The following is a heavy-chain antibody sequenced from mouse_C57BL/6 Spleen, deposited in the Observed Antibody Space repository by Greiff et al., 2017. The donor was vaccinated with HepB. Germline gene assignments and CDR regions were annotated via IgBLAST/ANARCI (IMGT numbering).Heavy chain of an antibody. J-gene: IGHJ2*01. CDR3: ARDSTVVATWDFDY. CDR2: IDPSDSET. CDR1: GYTFTSYW. V-gene: IGHV1-52*01. Sequence: VQLQQPGAELVRPGSSVKLSCKASGYTFTSYWMHWVKQRPIQGLEWIGNIDPSDSETHYNQKFKDKATLTVDKSSSTAYMQLSSLTSEDSAVYYCARDSTVVATWDFDYWGQGTTLTVSS. D-gene: IGHD1-1*01.